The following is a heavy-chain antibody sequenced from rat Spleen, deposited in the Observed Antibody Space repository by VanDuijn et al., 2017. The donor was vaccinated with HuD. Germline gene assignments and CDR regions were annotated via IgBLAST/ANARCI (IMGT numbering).Heavy chain of an antibody. CDR2: ISYDGSST. J-gene: IGHJ1*01. D-gene: IGHD1-1*01. Sequence: EVQLVKSDGGLVQPGRSLKLSCAASGFTFSDYYMAWVRQAPTKGLEWVATISYDGSSTYYRDSVKGRFTISRDNAKSTLYLQMDSLRSEDTATFYGASSVTPYWYFDFWGPGTMVTVSS. V-gene: IGHV5-29*01. CDR3: ASSVTPYWYFDF. CDR1: GFTFSDYY.